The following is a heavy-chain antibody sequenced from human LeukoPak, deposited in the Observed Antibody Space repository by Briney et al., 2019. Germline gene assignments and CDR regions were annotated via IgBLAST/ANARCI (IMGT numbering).Heavy chain of an antibody. Sequence: SQTLSLTCAISGDSVSSNSAAWNWIRQSPSRGLEWLGRTYYRSKWYNDYAVSVKSRITINPDTSKNQFSLQLNSMTPEDTAVYYCARDQGYSGYAAFDYWGQGTLVTVSS. CDR1: GDSVSSNSAA. J-gene: IGHJ4*02. V-gene: IGHV6-1*01. CDR2: TYYRSKWYN. CDR3: ARDQGYSGYAAFDY. D-gene: IGHD5-12*01.